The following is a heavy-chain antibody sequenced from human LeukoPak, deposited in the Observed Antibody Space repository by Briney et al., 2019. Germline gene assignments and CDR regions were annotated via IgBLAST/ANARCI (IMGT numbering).Heavy chain of an antibody. Sequence: GASVKVSCKASVYTFTDYYMHWVRQAPGQGLEWMGWINPKSGGTNYAQNFQGRVTMTRDTSISTAYMELSRLRSDDTAVYYCARGGTYSGVRKNWFDPWGQETLVTVSS. D-gene: IGHD2-15*01. J-gene: IGHJ5*02. CDR1: VYTFTDYY. V-gene: IGHV1-2*02. CDR3: ARGGTYSGVRKNWFDP. CDR2: INPKSGGT.